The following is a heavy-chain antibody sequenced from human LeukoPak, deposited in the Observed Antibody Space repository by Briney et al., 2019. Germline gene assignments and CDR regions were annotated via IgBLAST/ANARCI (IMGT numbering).Heavy chain of an antibody. CDR1: GFTFSSYS. D-gene: IGHD4/OR15-4a*01. V-gene: IGHV3-23*01. J-gene: IGHJ4*02. CDR2: TSDRGDYT. Sequence: GGSLRLSCVASGFTFSSYSMSWVRQAPGKGLEWVSGTSDRGDYTYYADSVKGRFTITRDTSKNTLYLQMNSLRAEDTALYFCAKKAQYDGHYPLDYWGQGTLVTVSA. CDR3: AKKAQYDGHYPLDY.